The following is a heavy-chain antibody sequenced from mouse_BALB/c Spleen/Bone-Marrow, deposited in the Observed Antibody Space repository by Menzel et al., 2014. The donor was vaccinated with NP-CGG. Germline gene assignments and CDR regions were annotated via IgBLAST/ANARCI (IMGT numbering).Heavy chain of an antibody. V-gene: IGHV5-6-4*01. Sequence: EVKLVESGGGLVKPGGSLKLSCAASGFTFSSYTMSWVRQTPEKRLEWVATISSGGSYTYYPDSVKGRFTISRDNAKNTLYLQMGSLKSEDTAMYYSTRDLYDGYYYYAMDYWGQGTSVTVSS. CDR2: ISSGGSYT. J-gene: IGHJ4*01. CDR1: GFTFSSYT. CDR3: TRDLYDGYYYYAMDY. D-gene: IGHD2-3*01.